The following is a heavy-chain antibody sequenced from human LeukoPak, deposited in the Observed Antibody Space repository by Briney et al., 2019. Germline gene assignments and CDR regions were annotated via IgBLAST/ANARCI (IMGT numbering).Heavy chain of an antibody. CDR2: SNAGNVNT. V-gene: IGHV1-3*02. Sequence: ASVKVSCKASGHTFITYAIHWVRQAPGQRLEWMGWSNAGNVNTKYSQEFQGRVTFTRDTSASTAYMELSSLRSEDTAVYYCARGWEGYMDVWDQGTTVTVSS. D-gene: IGHD1-26*01. CDR3: ARGWEGYMDV. CDR1: GHTFITYA. J-gene: IGHJ6*02.